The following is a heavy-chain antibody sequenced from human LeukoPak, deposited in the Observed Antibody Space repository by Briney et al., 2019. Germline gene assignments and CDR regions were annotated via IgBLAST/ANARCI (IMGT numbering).Heavy chain of an antibody. D-gene: IGHD6-6*01. CDR3: TSNMAANYHYFYGIDV. CDR2: ISSSTTST. CDR1: GFIFSTYY. J-gene: IGHJ6*02. Sequence: PGGSLRLSCAASGFIFSTYYMAWIRQAPGKGLEWVAFISSSTTSTYYADSVKGRFTVSRDNAKNSLSLQMSSLGVEDTGVYYCTSNMAANYHYFYGIDVWGQGTTVTVSS. V-gene: IGHV3-11*01.